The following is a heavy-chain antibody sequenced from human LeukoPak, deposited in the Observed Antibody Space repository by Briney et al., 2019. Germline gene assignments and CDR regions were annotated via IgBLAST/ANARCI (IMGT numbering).Heavy chain of an antibody. V-gene: IGHV4-59*12. CDR3: ARRGYTYGWGWFDP. Sequence: SETLSLTCTVSGGPISSYYWSWIRQPPGKGLEWIGYIYYSGSTDYNPSLKSRVTISVDTSKNQFSLKVNSVTAADTAVYYCARRGYTYGWGWFDPWGQGTLVTVSS. D-gene: IGHD5-18*01. CDR1: GGPISSYY. J-gene: IGHJ5*02. CDR2: IYYSGST.